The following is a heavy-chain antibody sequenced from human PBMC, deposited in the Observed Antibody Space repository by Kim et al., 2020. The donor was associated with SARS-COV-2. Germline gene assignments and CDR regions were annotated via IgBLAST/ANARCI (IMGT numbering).Heavy chain of an antibody. CDR3: AIAGGLTYYYGMDV. CDR1: GFTFSSYS. Sequence: GGSLRLSCAASGFTFSSYSMNWVRQAPGKGLEWVSSIISSSSYIYYADSVKGRFTISRDNAKNSLYLQMNSLRAGDTAVYYCAIAGGLTYYYGMDVWGQGTTFTVSS. D-gene: IGHD3-9*01. V-gene: IGHV3-21*01. CDR2: IISSSSYI. J-gene: IGHJ6*02.